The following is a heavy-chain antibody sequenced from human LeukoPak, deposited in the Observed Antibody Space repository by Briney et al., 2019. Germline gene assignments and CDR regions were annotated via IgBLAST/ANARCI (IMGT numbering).Heavy chain of an antibody. Sequence: GGSLRLSCAASGFTFSSYSMNWVRQAPGKGLEWVSSISSSSSYIYYADSVKGRFTISRDNAKNSLYLQMNSLRAEDTAVYYCARDLYEPVAGTVELADYWGQGTLVTVSS. V-gene: IGHV3-21*01. D-gene: IGHD6-19*01. CDR1: GFTFSSYS. CDR2: ISSSSSYI. CDR3: ARDLYEPVAGTVELADY. J-gene: IGHJ4*02.